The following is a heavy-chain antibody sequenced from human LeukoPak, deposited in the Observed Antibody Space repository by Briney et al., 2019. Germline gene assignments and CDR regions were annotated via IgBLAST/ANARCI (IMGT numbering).Heavy chain of an antibody. D-gene: IGHD7-27*01. J-gene: IGHJ4*02. Sequence: GGSLRLSCAASGFTFSSYNMNWLRQAPGRGLEWVSSITRSSRNTYYADSFQGRFTISRDDAKNSLYLQLNSLTAEDTAMYYCAREVTGASPDSWGQGTLVTVSS. CDR3: AREVTGASPDS. CDR2: ITRSSRNT. V-gene: IGHV3-21*01. CDR1: GFTFSSYN.